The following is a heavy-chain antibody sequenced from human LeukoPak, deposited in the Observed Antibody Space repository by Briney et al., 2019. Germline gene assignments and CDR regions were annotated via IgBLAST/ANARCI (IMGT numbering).Heavy chain of an antibody. CDR2: INPSGGST. J-gene: IGHJ3*02. D-gene: IGHD6-13*01. V-gene: IGHV1-46*01. Sequence: ASVKVSCKASGYTFTSYYMHWVRQAPGQGLEWMGIINPSGGSTSYAQKFQGRVTMTRDTSTSTVYMELSSLRSEDTAVYYCARVSQLAAAGPIPDAFDIWGQGTMVTVSS. CDR1: GYTFTSYY. CDR3: ARVSQLAAAGPIPDAFDI.